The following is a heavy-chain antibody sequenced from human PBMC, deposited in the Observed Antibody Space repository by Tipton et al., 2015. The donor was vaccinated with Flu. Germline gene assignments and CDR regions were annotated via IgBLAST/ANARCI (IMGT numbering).Heavy chain of an antibody. CDR3: ARETGHSDNYYYYGMDV. J-gene: IGHJ6*02. CDR2: TYYRSKWYS. V-gene: IGHV6-1*01. CDR1: GDSVSTNSGA. D-gene: IGHD5-12*01. Sequence: LRLSCAISGDSVSTNSGAWNWIRQSPSRGLEWLGRTYYRSKWYSDYAVSVKSRLTINPDTSKNHLSLQLNSVTPEDTAVYFCARETGHSDNYYYYGMDVWGQGTTVTVSS.